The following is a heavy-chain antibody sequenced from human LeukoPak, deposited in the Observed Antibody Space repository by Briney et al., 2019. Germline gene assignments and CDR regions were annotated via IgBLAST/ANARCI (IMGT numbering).Heavy chain of an antibody. CDR2: INTGNGNT. V-gene: IGHV1-3*04. CDR3: ARGPLHDDSRHYYPH. Sequence: ASVKVSCKTSGYTFTNYGMHWVRQAPRQSPEWMGWINTGNGNTKSSQKFQDRVILTRDTSASTGYMELNSLSSEDTAVYYCARGPLHDDSRHYYPHWGQGTPVTVSS. J-gene: IGHJ1*01. D-gene: IGHD3-22*01. CDR1: GYTFTNYG.